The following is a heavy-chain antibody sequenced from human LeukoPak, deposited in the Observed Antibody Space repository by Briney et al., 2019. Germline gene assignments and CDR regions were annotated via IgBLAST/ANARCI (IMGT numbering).Heavy chain of an antibody. J-gene: IGHJ6*02. Sequence: SQTLSLTCTVSGGSISSYYWSWIRQPPGKGLEWIGYIYYSGSTNYNPSLKSRVTISVDTSKNQFSLKLSSVTAADTAVYYCARLGFSSWEPNSYGMDVWGQGTTVTVSS. V-gene: IGHV4-59*08. CDR3: ARLGFSSWEPNSYGMDV. CDR1: GGSISSYY. CDR2: IYYSGST. D-gene: IGHD1-26*01.